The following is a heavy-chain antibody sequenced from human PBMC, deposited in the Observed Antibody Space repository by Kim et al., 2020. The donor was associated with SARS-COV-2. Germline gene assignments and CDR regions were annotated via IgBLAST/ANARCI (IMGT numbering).Heavy chain of an antibody. V-gene: IGHV3-53*01. D-gene: IGHD5-18*01. Sequence: TFNTAAEHGRFTTARDSSKNPLNLQMNSLRAEDTAVYYCASGFNYGWFDHWGQGTLVTVSS. J-gene: IGHJ5*02. CDR2: T. CDR3: ASGFNYGWFDH.